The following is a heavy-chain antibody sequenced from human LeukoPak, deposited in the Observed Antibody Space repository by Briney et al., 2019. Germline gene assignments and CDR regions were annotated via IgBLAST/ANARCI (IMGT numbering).Heavy chain of an antibody. J-gene: IGHJ6*03. D-gene: IGHD2-2*01. Sequence: SETLSLTCTVSGGSISSYYWSWIRQPAGKGLEWIGRIYTSGSTNYNPSLKSRVTMSVDTSKNQFSLKLSSVTAADTAVYYCARERSTDLYTYYYYYMDVWGKGTTVTISS. V-gene: IGHV4-4*07. CDR3: ARERSTDLYTYYYYYMDV. CDR1: GGSISSYY. CDR2: IYTSGST.